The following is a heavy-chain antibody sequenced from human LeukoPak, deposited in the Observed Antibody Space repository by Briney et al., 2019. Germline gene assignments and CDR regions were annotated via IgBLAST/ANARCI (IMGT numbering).Heavy chain of an antibody. CDR2: VNHSGST. Sequence: PSETLSLTCAVYGEPFNGYYWNWIRQSPGKGLEWIGEVNHSGSTNYNPSLKSRVTISVDTSKNQFSLKLSSVTAADTAVYYCARPRLGRRQDAFDIWGQGTMVTVSS. D-gene: IGHD7-27*01. V-gene: IGHV4-34*01. CDR3: ARPRLGRRQDAFDI. CDR1: GEPFNGYY. J-gene: IGHJ3*02.